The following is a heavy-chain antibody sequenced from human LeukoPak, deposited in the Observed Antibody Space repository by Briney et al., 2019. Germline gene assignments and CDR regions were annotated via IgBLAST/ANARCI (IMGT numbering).Heavy chain of an antibody. CDR2: IYYSGST. V-gene: IGHV4-39*07. CDR3: AREVIAAPRSFDY. CDR1: GGSISSSSYY. J-gene: IGHJ4*02. Sequence: RASETLSLTCTVSGGSISSSSYYWGWIRQPPGKGLEWIGSIYYSGSTYYNPSLKSRVTISVDTSKNQFSLKLSSVTAADTAVYYCAREVIAAPRSFDYWGQGTLVTVSS. D-gene: IGHD6-13*01.